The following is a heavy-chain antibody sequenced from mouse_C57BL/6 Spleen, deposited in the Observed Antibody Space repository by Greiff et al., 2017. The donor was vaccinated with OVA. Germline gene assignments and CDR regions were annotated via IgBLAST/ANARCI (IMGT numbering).Heavy chain of an antibody. D-gene: IGHD2-5*01. CDR3: AREGSNYGYYAMDY. J-gene: IGHJ4*01. CDR1: GFTFSSYT. Sequence: DVHLVESGGGLVKPGGSLKLSCAASGFTFSSYTMSWVRQTPEKRLEWVATISGGGGNTYYPDSVKGRFTISRDNAKNTLYLQMSSLRSEDTALYYCAREGSNYGYYAMDYWGQGTSVTVSS. CDR2: ISGGGGNT. V-gene: IGHV5-9*01.